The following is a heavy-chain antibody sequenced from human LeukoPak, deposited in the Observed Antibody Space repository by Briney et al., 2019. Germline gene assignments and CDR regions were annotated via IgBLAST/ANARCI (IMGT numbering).Heavy chain of an antibody. CDR1: GYTFTSYG. CDR3: ARGSGMWKPGTVTTWGPIDY. CDR2: INAGNGDT. V-gene: IGHV1-3*01. Sequence: ASVKVSCKASGYTFTSYGISWVRQAPGQGLEWMGWINAGNGDTKYSQKFQGRVTITRDTSASTAYMELSSLRSEDTAVYYCARGSGMWKPGTVTTWGPIDYWGQGTLVTVSS. J-gene: IGHJ4*02. D-gene: IGHD4-17*01.